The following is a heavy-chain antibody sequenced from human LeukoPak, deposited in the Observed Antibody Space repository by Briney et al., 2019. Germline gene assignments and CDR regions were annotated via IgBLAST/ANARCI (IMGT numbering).Heavy chain of an antibody. J-gene: IGHJ5*02. V-gene: IGHV4-38-2*02. CDR3: ARAARPPSGFNWFDP. CDR2: IYHSGST. CDR1: GYSISSGYY. D-gene: IGHD3-10*01. Sequence: NPSETLSLTCTVSGYSISSGYYWGWIRQPPGKGLEWIGSIYHSGSTYYNPSLKSRVTISVDTSKNQFSLKLSSVTAADTAVYYCARAARPPSGFNWFDPWGQGTLVTVSS.